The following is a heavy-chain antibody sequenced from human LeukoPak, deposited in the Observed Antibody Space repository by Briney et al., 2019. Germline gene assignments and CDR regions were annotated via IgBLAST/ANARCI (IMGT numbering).Heavy chain of an antibody. Sequence: SETLSLTCTVSGGSISSYYWSWIRQPPGKGLEWIGYIYYSGSTNYNPSLKSRVTISVDTSKNQFSLKLSSVTAADTAVYYCARYVGNTYFDYWGQGTLVTVSS. CDR1: GGSISSYY. J-gene: IGHJ4*02. CDR2: IYYSGST. CDR3: ARYVGNTYFDY. D-gene: IGHD1/OR15-1a*01. V-gene: IGHV4-59*01.